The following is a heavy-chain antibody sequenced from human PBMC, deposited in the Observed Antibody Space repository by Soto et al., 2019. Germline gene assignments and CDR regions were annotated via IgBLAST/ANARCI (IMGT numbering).Heavy chain of an antibody. J-gene: IGHJ6*02. CDR2: INHSGST. V-gene: IGHV4-34*01. CDR3: ARSCTEYSSGWGYYYGMDV. Sequence: SATRSLTCTVSGGSISSYYWSWIRQPPGRGLEWIGEINHSGSTNYNPHLTIRVTISVDTTNNHSTLKLSSVTAADTAVYYCARSCTEYSSGWGYYYGMDVWGQGTTVTVSS. CDR1: GGSISSYY. D-gene: IGHD6-19*01.